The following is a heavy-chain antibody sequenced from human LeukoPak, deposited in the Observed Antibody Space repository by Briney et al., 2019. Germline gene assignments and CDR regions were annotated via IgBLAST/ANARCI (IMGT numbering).Heavy chain of an antibody. V-gene: IGHV4-61*08. D-gene: IGHD1-1*01. CDR1: GGSISSGGYY. J-gene: IGHJ4*02. Sequence: SQTLSLTCTVSGGSISSGGYYWSWIRQPPGKGLEWIGYIYYSGSTNYNPSLKSRVTISVDTSKNQFSLKLSSVTAADTAVYYCARGRTGLLAFDYWGQGTLVTVSS. CDR3: ARGRTGLLAFDY. CDR2: IYYSGST.